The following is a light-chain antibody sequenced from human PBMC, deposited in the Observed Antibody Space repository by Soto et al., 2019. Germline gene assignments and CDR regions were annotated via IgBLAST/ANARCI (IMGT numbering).Light chain of an antibody. J-gene: IGLJ2*01. CDR3: QSYYSSLSGYVV. V-gene: IGLV1-40*01. Sequence: QLVLTQPPSVSGAPGQRVTISCTGSSSNIGAGYDVHWYQQLPGTAPKLLIYGNSNRPSGVPDRFSGSKSGTSASLAITGLQAEDEADYYCQSYYSSLSGYVVFGGGTKLTVL. CDR2: GNS. CDR1: SSNIGAGYD.